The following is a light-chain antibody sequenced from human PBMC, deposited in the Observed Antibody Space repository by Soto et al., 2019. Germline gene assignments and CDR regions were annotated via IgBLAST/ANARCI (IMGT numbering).Light chain of an antibody. CDR2: GAS. Sequence: EIVLTQSPGTLSLSPGERATLSCRASQSVSSSYLAWYQQKPGQAPRLLLYGASNRATGIPDTFSGSGSGTDFTLTISRLEPEDSAVYYCQQYGRSPFTFGQGTKLEIK. J-gene: IGKJ2*01. CDR3: QQYGRSPFT. CDR1: QSVSSSY. V-gene: IGKV3-20*01.